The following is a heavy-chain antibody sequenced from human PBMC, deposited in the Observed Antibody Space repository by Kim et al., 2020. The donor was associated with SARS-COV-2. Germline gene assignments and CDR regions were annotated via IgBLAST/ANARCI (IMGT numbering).Heavy chain of an antibody. V-gene: IGHV1-18*01. CDR3: ARYSGYDFYDAFDI. D-gene: IGHD5-12*01. CDR1: GYTFTSYG. J-gene: IGHJ3*02. Sequence: ASVKVSCKASGYTFTSYGISWVRQAPGQGLEWMGWISAYNGNTNYAQKLQGRVTMTTDTSTSTAYMELRSLRSDDTAVYYCARYSGYDFYDAFDIWGQGTMVTVSS. CDR2: ISAYNGNT.